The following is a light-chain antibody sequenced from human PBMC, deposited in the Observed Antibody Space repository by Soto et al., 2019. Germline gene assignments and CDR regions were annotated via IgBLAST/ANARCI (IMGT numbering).Light chain of an antibody. CDR1: NIGSKN. CDR3: QVADSSLVV. J-gene: IGLJ7*01. Sequence: SYELTQALSVSVALGQTARITCGGNNIGSKNVHWYQQKPGQAPVVVIYRDTNRPSGIPERLSGSSSGNTATLTISRAQAGDEAVYYCQVADSSLVVFGGGTQLTVL. CDR2: RDT. V-gene: IGLV3-9*01.